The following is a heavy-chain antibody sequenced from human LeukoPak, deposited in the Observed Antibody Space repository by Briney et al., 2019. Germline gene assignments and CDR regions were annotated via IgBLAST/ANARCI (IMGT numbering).Heavy chain of an antibody. D-gene: IGHD2-2*01. Sequence: SETLSLACTVSGGSISSYYGSWIRQPPGKGLEWIGYIYYSGSTNYNPSLKSRVTISVDTSKNQFSLKLSSVIAADTAVYYCARTTEGYCSSASCFGFSYSYYMDVWGKGTTVTISS. J-gene: IGHJ6*03. CDR1: GGSISSYY. CDR2: IYYSGST. V-gene: IGHV4-59*01. CDR3: ARTTEGYCSSASCFGFSYSYYMDV.